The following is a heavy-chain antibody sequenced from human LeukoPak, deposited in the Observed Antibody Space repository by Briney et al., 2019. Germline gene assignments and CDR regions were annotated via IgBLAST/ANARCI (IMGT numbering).Heavy chain of an antibody. Sequence: SVNVSCKASGGTFSSYAISWVRQAPGQGLEWMGGIIPIFGTANYAQKFQGRVTITADESTSTAYMELSSLRSEDTAVYYCARAYFVAYGGTRHNAFDIWGQGTMVTVSS. CDR1: GGTFSSYA. CDR2: IIPIFGTA. CDR3: ARAYFVAYGGTRHNAFDI. J-gene: IGHJ3*02. V-gene: IGHV1-69*13. D-gene: IGHD3-10*02.